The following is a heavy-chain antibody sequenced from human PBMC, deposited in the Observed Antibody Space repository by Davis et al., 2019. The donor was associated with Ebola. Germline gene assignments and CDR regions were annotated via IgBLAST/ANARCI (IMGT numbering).Heavy chain of an antibody. Sequence: AASVKVSCKVSGYTLTEFSMHWVRQAPGKGLEWMGGFDPEDGETIYAQKFQGRVTMTEDTSTDTAYMELSSLRPDDTAIYYCAKDLSALLVAGNYYYGMDVWGQGTTVTVSS. CDR2: FDPEDGET. CDR1: GYTLTEFS. CDR3: AKDLSALLVAGNYYYGMDV. J-gene: IGHJ6*02. D-gene: IGHD2-15*01. V-gene: IGHV1-24*01.